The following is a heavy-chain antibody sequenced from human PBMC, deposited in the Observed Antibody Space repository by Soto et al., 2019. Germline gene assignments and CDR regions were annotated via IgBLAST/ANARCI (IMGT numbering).Heavy chain of an antibody. CDR3: AREGGYYDFWSGYYWNWFDP. Sequence: SQTLSLTCAISGGSVSSNSAAWNWIRQSPSRGLEWLGRTYYRSKWYNDYAVSVKSRITINPDTSKNQFSLQLNSVTPEDTAVYYCAREGGYYDFWSGYYWNWFDPWGQGTLVTVSS. CDR2: TYYRSKWYN. V-gene: IGHV6-1*01. J-gene: IGHJ5*02. D-gene: IGHD3-3*01. CDR1: GGSVSSNSAA.